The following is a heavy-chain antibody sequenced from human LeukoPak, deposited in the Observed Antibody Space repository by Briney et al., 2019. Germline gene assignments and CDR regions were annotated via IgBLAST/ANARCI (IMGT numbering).Heavy chain of an antibody. D-gene: IGHD2-8*02. CDR1: GFTFSSYA. CDR3: ATYRQVLLPFES. V-gene: IGHV3-23*01. CDR2: ISGSGGST. J-gene: IGHJ4*02. Sequence: GGSLRLSCAASGFTFSSYAMNWVRQAPGKGLEWVSAISGSGGSTYYADSVKGRFTISRDNSKSTLSLQMNSLRAEDTAIYYCATYRQVLLPFESWGQGTLVTVSS.